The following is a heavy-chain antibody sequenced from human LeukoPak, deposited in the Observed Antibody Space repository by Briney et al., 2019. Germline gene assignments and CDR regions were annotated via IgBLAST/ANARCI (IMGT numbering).Heavy chain of an antibody. D-gene: IGHD1-26*01. CDR3: AAYRGAHHKTFDY. J-gene: IGHJ4*02. CDR1: GFTFISYW. V-gene: IGHV3-7*03. CDR2: IKQDGSEK. Sequence: PGGSLRLSCAASGFTFISYWMSWVRQAPGKGLEWVANIKQDGSEKYYVDSVKGRFTISRDNVRNSLDLQMNSLRVEDTAVYYCAAYRGAHHKTFDYWGQGTLVIVSS.